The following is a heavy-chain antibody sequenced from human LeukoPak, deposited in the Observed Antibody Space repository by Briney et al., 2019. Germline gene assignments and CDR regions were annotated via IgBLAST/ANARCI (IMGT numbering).Heavy chain of an antibody. CDR3: ARGSITIFGVGFVY. CDR2: INPNSGGT. V-gene: IGHV1-2*02. Sequence: ASVKVSCKASGYTFTGYYMHWVRQAPGQGLEWMGWINPNSGGTNYAQKFQGRVTMTRDTSISTAYMELSRLRSDDTAVYYCARGSITIFGVGFVYWGQGTLVTVSS. J-gene: IGHJ4*02. CDR1: GYTFTGYY. D-gene: IGHD3-3*01.